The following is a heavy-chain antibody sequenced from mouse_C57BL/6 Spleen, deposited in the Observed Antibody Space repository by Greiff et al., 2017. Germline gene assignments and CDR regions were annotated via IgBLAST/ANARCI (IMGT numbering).Heavy chain of an antibody. D-gene: IGHD3-1*01. CDR3: AIGGYRAWFAY. V-gene: IGHV1-74*01. J-gene: IGHJ3*01. CDR2: IHPSDSDT. CDR1: GYTFTSYW. Sequence: VKLVESGAELVKPGASVKVSCTASGYTFTSYWMHWVKQRPGQGLEWIGRIHPSDSDTNYNQKFKGKATLTVDKSSSTAYMQLSSLTSEDSAVYYCAIGGYRAWFAYWGQGTLVTVSA.